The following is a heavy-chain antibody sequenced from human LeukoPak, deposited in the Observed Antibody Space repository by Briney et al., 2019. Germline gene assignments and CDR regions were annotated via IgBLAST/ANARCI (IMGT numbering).Heavy chain of an antibody. V-gene: IGHV5-51*01. Sequence: GESLQISCKTSGYSFTSYWIGWVRQMPGKGLEWMGIIYPSDSDTRYSPSFQGQVTISADRSITTAYLQWSSLKASDTAIYYCARRLKISQGGTTDYWGQGTLVTVSS. J-gene: IGHJ4*02. D-gene: IGHD1-1*01. CDR2: IYPSDSDT. CDR1: GYSFTSYW. CDR3: ARRLKISQGGTTDY.